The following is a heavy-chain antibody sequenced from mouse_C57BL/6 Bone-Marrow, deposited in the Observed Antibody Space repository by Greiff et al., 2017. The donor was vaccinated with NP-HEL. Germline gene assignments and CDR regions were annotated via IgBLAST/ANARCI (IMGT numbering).Heavy chain of an antibody. J-gene: IGHJ1*03. D-gene: IGHD2-4*01. CDR1: GYAFSSYW. V-gene: IGHV1-80*01. Sequence: VQLQQSGAELVKPGASVKISCKASGYAFSSYWMNWVKQRPGKGLEWIGKIYPGDGDTNNNGKFKGKGTLTADKYSSTAYMQLSSQTYEYSAVYFCARRWDYDYEDWYIDVWGTGTTVTVSS. CDR3: ARRWDYDYEDWYIDV. CDR2: IYPGDGDT.